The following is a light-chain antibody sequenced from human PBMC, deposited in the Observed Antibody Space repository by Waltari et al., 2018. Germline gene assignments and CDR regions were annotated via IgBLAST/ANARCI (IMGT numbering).Light chain of an antibody. V-gene: IGKV1-33*01. CDR3: QQYDKIPLT. CDR1: QDIDNN. Sequence: DIQMTQSPSSLSASVGDRVTITCQATQDIDNNLNWHQQKPGKATNLLIYDVSNLETRGPSRFSGSGSGTDFTLTITNLQPEDFATYYCQQYDKIPLTFGGGTKV. J-gene: IGKJ4*01. CDR2: DVS.